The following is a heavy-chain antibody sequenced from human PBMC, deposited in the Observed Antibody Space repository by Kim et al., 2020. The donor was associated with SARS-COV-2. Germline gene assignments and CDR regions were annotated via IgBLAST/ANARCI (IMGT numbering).Heavy chain of an antibody. Sequence: GGSLRLSCAASGFTFNTYGMHWVRQAPGKGLEWVAFISYDGNNKYYADSVKGRFTISRDNSRNTLYLQMNSLRAEDTAIYYCAKEWSIIMIVVGQDXGAXXIWGQGTXVTVSS. D-gene: IGHD3-22*01. V-gene: IGHV3-30*18. J-gene: IGHJ3*02. CDR3: AKEWSIIMIVVGQDXGAXXI. CDR1: GFTFNTYG. CDR2: ISYDGNNK.